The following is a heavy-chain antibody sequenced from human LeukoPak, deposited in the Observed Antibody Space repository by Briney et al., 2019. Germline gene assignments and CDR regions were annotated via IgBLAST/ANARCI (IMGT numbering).Heavy chain of an antibody. CDR3: ARDGLSCSGGSCYPRV. CDR2: IKQDGSEK. Sequence: GGSLRLSCAASGFTLSSFSMSWVRQAPVKGLEWVANIKQDGSEKHYVDSVKGRFTISRDNAQKSLYLQMNSLRVEDTAVYYCARDGLSCSGGSCYPRVWGQGTLVTVSS. D-gene: IGHD2-15*01. CDR1: GFTLSSFS. J-gene: IGHJ4*02. V-gene: IGHV3-7*01.